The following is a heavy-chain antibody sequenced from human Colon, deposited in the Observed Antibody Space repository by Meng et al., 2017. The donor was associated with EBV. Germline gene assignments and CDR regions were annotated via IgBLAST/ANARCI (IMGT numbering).Heavy chain of an antibody. J-gene: IGHJ4*02. CDR3: VRYSYGFDY. CDR1: VGSISSSGYY. CDR2: IYYGGST. D-gene: IGHD5-18*01. V-gene: IGHV4-39*01. Sequence: QLQLQESGPGLVKPSGTLSLTCTVSVGSISSSGYYWGWNRQPPGKGLEWIGSIYYGGSTFYNPSLKSRVTISVDTSKNQFSLKLTSVTAADTAVYYCVRYSYGFDYWGQGTLVTVSS.